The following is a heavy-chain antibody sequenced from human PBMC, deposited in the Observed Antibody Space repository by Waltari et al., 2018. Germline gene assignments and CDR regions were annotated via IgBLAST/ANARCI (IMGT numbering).Heavy chain of an antibody. CDR2: IHPIFGTE. CDR1: GGTFSSYT. V-gene: IGHV1-69*01. Sequence: QVQLVQSGAEVKKPGSSVKVSCKASGGTFSSYTISWVRQAPGQGLEWMGGIHPIFGTENYEQECQGRVTITEDASTSTAYMELSSLRVEDTAVYYGARDGLEIAAAGHGYWFDPWGQGTLVTVSS. J-gene: IGHJ5*02. D-gene: IGHD6-13*01. CDR3: ARDGLEIAAAGHGYWFDP.